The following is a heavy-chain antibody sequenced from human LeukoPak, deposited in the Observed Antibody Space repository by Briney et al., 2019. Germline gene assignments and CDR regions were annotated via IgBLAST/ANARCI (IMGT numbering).Heavy chain of an antibody. CDR3: ARGSAVTSVEGRH. CDR1: GFTFSSYS. D-gene: IGHD3-10*01. J-gene: IGHJ4*02. CDR2: ISSSSSYI. V-gene: IGHV3-21*04. Sequence: PGGSLRLSCAASGFTFSSYSMNWVRQAPGKGLEWVSSISSSSSYIYYADSVKGRFTISRDNSKDTLYLQMNSLRPEDTALYYCARGSAVTSVEGRHWGQGTLVTVSS.